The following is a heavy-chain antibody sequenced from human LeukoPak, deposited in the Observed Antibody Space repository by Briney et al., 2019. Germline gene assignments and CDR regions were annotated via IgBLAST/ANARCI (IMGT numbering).Heavy chain of an antibody. CDR2: ISVYNAKT. J-gene: IGHJ4*02. V-gene: IGHV1-18*01. CDR3: ARGAFVSTYIGYCSGGSCYATAYYFDY. Sequence: GASIKVSCKASGYIFTNYGISWVRQAPGQGLEWMGWISVYNAKTTYAHNLQGRFTLTTDTSTSTAYMELRSLRSDDTAVYYCARGAFVSTYIGYCSGGSCYATAYYFDYWGQGTLVTVSS. CDR1: GYIFTNYG. D-gene: IGHD2-15*01.